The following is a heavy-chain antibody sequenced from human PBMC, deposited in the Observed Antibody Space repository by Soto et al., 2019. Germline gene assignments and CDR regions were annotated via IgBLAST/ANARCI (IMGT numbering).Heavy chain of an antibody. D-gene: IGHD6-19*01. CDR2: IYPGDSDT. CDR1: GYSFTSYW. V-gene: IGHV5-51*01. Sequence: GESLKISCKGSGYSFTSYWIGWVRQMPGKGLEWMGIIYPGDSDTRYSPSFQGHVTISADKSITTAYLQWSSLKASDTAMYYCARLNGIAVAGTDYYYGVDVWGQGTPVTVSS. J-gene: IGHJ6*02. CDR3: ARLNGIAVAGTDYYYGVDV.